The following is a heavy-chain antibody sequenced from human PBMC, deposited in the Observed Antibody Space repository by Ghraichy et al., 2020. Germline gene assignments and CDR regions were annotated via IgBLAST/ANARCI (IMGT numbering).Heavy chain of an antibody. CDR1: GFTVSSTY. CDR2: IYTSGTT. J-gene: IGHJ6*04. D-gene: IGHD1-26*01. CDR3: ARPFIDGSYYGHQNGMDV. V-gene: IGHV3-53*01. Sequence: SLNISCTASGFTVSSTYMSWVRQTPGRGLETVAMIYTSGTTYYTDSVKGRFTISRDHARNTVDLQMDSLRPADTAVYYCARPFIDGSYYGHQNGMDVWGRGTTVTVSS.